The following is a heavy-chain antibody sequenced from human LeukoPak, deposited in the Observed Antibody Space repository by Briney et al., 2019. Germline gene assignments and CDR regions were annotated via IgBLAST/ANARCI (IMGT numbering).Heavy chain of an antibody. Sequence: PLETLSLTCTVSGGSISSHYWSWIRQPPGKGLEWIGYIYYIGSTNYNPSLKSRVTISVDTSKNQFSLKLSSVTAADTAVYYCARGATDILTGYYNNWFDPWGQGTLVTVSS. CDR1: GGSISSHY. D-gene: IGHD3-9*01. CDR2: IYYIGST. J-gene: IGHJ5*02. CDR3: ARGATDILTGYYNNWFDP. V-gene: IGHV4-59*11.